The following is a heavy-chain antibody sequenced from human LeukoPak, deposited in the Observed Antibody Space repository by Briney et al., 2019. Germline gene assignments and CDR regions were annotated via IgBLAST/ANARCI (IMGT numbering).Heavy chain of an antibody. D-gene: IGHD6-25*01. CDR2: MNAGSGNT. V-gene: IGHV1-3*03. Sequence: GASLKVSCKASGYTFTSYAMHWVRQAPGQRLEWMGWMNAGSGNTEYSQEFQGRVTITRDTSASTAYMEVSSLTSEDMAVYYCAKDSSGGSDYWGQGTMVTDSS. CDR1: GYTFTSYA. CDR3: AKDSSGGSDY. J-gene: IGHJ4*02.